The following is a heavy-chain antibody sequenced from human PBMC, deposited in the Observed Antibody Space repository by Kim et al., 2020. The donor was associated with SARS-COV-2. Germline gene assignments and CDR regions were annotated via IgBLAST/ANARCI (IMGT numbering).Heavy chain of an antibody. J-gene: IGHJ3*02. CDR3: ARAETRITIFGVVIILAFDN. D-gene: IGHD3-3*01. Sequence: SETLSLTCTVSGGSISSGGYYWSWIRQHPGKGLEWIGYIYYSGSTYYNPSLKSRVTISVDTSKNQFSLKLSSVTAADTAVYYCARAETRITIFGVVIILAFDNWGQGKMVTVSS. CDR2: IYYSGST. V-gene: IGHV4-31*03. CDR1: GGSISSGGYY.